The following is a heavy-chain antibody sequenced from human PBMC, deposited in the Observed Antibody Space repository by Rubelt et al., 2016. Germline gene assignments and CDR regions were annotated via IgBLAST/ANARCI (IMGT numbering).Heavy chain of an antibody. CDR1: GYTFTSYA. D-gene: IGHD6-19*01. CDR2: INAGNGNT. V-gene: IGHV1-3*01. Sequence: QVQLVQSGAEVKKPGASVKVSCKASGYTFTSYAMHWVRQAPGQRLEWMGWINAGNGNTKYSQKFQGIVTITRDKCASTACIGLSSLRSEDTAVDYCARVIWGSGWSNNWFDPWGQGTLVTVSS. J-gene: IGHJ5*02. CDR3: ARVIWGSGWSNNWFDP.